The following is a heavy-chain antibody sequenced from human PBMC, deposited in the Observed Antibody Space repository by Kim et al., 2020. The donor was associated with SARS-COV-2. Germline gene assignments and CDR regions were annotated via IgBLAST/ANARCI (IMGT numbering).Heavy chain of an antibody. CDR3: ARDRAIAAAGTKANYYYYYGMDV. Sequence: SETLSLTCTVSGGSISSYYWSWIRQPPGKGLEWIGYIYYSGSTNYNPSLKSRVTISVDTSKNQFSLKLSSVTAADTAVYYCARDRAIAAAGTKANYYYYYGMDVWGQGTTVTVSS. D-gene: IGHD6-13*01. CDR2: IYYSGST. V-gene: IGHV4-59*13. CDR1: GGSISSYY. J-gene: IGHJ6*02.